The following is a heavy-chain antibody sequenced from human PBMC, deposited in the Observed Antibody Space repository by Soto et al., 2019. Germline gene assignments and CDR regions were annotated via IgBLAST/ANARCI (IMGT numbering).Heavy chain of an antibody. J-gene: IGHJ6*02. CDR2: IYYIGST. CDR1: GSAMSSYY. D-gene: IGHD1-1*01. V-gene: IGHV4-59*01. Sequence: SETLCLTCSVSGSAMSSYYWTWIRQPPGKGLEWVGYIYYIGSTKYNPSLKSRGTLSVDTSKNQFSLRLSSVTAADTAVYYCARDANWYGDYYGMDVWGQGTTVTVSS. CDR3: ARDANWYGDYYGMDV.